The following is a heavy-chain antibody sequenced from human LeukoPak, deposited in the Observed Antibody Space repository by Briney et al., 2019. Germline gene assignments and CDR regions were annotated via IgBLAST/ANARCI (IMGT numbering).Heavy chain of an antibody. V-gene: IGHV3-23*03. CDR2: INGDGSET. Sequence: GGSLRLSCAASGFTFSNYAMSWVRQAPGKGLEWVSSINGDGSETYYADSVKGRLTISRENPKNTLYLQMNSLRAEDTALFYCAKYHYGTGRYYAFDIWGQGTMVTVSS. CDR3: AKYHYGTGRYYAFDI. J-gene: IGHJ3*02. CDR1: GFTFSNYA. D-gene: IGHD3-10*01.